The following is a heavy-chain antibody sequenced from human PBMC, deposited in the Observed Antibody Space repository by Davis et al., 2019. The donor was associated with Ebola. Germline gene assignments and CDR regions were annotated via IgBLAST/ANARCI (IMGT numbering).Heavy chain of an antibody. CDR2: IRSKAYGGTT. CDR3: AKDRLRTPDYFDY. CDR1: GFTFGDYA. Sequence: GESLKISCTASGFTFGDYAMSWVRQAPGKGLEWVGFIRSKAYGGTTEYAASVKGRFTISRDDSKSIAYLQMNSLRAEDTAVYYCAKDRLRTPDYFDYWGQGTLVTVSS. V-gene: IGHV3-49*04. D-gene: IGHD1-14*01. J-gene: IGHJ4*02.